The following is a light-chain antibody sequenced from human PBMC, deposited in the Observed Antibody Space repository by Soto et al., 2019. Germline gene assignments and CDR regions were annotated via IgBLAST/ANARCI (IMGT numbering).Light chain of an antibody. J-gene: IGLJ1*01. CDR2: EGH. CDR1: SGFVGSFSL. V-gene: IGLV2-14*02. CDR3: SSKRTTASLV. Sequence: QSALAQPASVSGSPGQSITISCTGTSGFVGSFSLVSWYQQHPGKAPKVMISEGHRRASGVPDRFSGSKSGNTASLTISGLQAADEADYYCSSKRTTASLVFGTGTKVTVL.